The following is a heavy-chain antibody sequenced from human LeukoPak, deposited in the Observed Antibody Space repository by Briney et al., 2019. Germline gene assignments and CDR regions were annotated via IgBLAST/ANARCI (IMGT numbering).Heavy chain of an antibody. CDR3: ARVAVAGIDY. J-gene: IGHJ4*02. V-gene: IGHV3-7*01. Sequence: GGSLRLSCAASGFTFSSYGMHWVRQAPGEGVVWVANIKQDGSEKYYVDSVKGRFTISRDNAKNSLYLQMNSLRAEDTAVYYCARVAVAGIDYWGQGTLVTVSS. CDR1: GFTFSSYG. CDR2: IKQDGSEK. D-gene: IGHD6-19*01.